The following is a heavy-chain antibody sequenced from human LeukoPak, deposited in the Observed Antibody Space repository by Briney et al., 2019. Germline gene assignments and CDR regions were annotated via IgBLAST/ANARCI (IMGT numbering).Heavy chain of an antibody. V-gene: IGHV4-34*01. J-gene: IGHJ4*02. CDR1: GFTFSSYS. Sequence: GSLRLSCAASGFTFSSYSMKWVRQAPGKGLEWIGEINHSGSTNYNPSLKSRVTISVDTSKNQFSLKLSSVTAADTAVYYCARRSGWLLWGQGTLVTVSS. CDR2: INHSGST. D-gene: IGHD6-19*01. CDR3: ARRSGWLL.